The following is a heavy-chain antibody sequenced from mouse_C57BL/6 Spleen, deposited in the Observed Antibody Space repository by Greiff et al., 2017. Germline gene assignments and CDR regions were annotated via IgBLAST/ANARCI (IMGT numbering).Heavy chain of an antibody. D-gene: IGHD2-3*01. CDR1: GFTFSSYT. Sequence: EVQVVESGGGLVKPGGSLKLSCAASGFTFSSYTMSWVRQTPEKRLEWVATISGGGGNTYYPDSVKGRFTISRDNAKNTLYLQMSSLRSEDTALYYCARSSDGYYYFDYWGQGTTLTVSS. J-gene: IGHJ2*01. V-gene: IGHV5-9*01. CDR3: ARSSDGYYYFDY. CDR2: ISGGGGNT.